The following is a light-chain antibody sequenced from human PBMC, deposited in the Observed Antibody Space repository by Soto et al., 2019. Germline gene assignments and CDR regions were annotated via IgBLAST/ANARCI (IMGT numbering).Light chain of an antibody. CDR2: GNS. V-gene: IGLV1-40*01. CDR1: SSNIGAGYD. J-gene: IGLJ1*01. CDR3: QSSDSSLNV. Sequence: QSVLTQPPSVSGAPGQRVTISCTGSSSNIGAGYDVHWYQQLPGTAPKLLIYGNSNRPSGVPDRFSGSKSVTSASLAITGLQAEDEADYYCQSSDSSLNVFGTGTKLTVL.